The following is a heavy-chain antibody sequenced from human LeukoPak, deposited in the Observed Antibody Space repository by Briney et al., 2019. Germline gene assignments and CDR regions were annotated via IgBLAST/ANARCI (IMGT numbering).Heavy chain of an antibody. CDR2: IYPGDSDT. J-gene: IGHJ4*02. CDR3: ARPNPGDDPPDF. CDR1: GYSFSNYW. V-gene: IGHV5-51*01. Sequence: GESLKISCKASGYSFSNYWIGWVRQMPGKGLEWMGIIYPGDSDTRYSPSFEGQVTISADRSISTAYLQWSSLKASDTAIYYCARPNPGDDPPDFWGQGTLVTVSS. D-gene: IGHD4-17*01.